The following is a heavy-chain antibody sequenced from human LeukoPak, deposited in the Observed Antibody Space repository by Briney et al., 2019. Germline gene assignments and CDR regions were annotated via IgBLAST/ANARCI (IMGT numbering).Heavy chain of an antibody. CDR2: ISYDGSNK. J-gene: IGHJ4*02. D-gene: IGHD2-21*01. CDR1: GFTFSSYG. CDR3: ARVLQAYLFDY. Sequence: GGSLRLSCAASGFTFSSYGMHWVRQAPGKGLEWVAVISYDGSNKYYADSVKGRFTISRDNSKNTLYLQMNSLRAEDTAVYYCARVLQAYLFDYWGQGTLVTVSS. V-gene: IGHV3-30*03.